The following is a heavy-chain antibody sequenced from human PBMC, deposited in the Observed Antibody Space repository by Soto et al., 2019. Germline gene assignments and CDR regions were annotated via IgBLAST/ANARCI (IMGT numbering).Heavy chain of an antibody. V-gene: IGHV3-53*01. Sequence: EVQLVESGGGLIQPGGSLRLSCAASGFTVSSNYMSWVRQAPGKGLEWVSVIYSGGSTYYADSVKGRITISRDNAKNTRYLQMNSLRAEDTAVYYCARADSSGGYWMDYWGQGTLVTVSS. D-gene: IGHD6-19*01. J-gene: IGHJ4*02. CDR3: ARADSSGGYWMDY. CDR2: IYSGGST. CDR1: GFTVSSNY.